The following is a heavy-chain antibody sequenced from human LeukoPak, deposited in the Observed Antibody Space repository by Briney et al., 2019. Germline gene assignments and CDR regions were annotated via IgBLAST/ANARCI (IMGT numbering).Heavy chain of an antibody. V-gene: IGHV3-23*01. J-gene: IGHJ4*02. CDR2: ISGSGGST. Sequence: GGSLRLSCAASGFTFSSYAMSWVRQAPGKGLEWVSAISGSGGSTYYADSVKGRFTISRDNSKNTLYLQMNSLRAEDTAVYYCARDESSSWYAYYWGQGTLVTVSS. CDR3: ARDESSSWYAYY. CDR1: GFTFSSYA. D-gene: IGHD6-13*01.